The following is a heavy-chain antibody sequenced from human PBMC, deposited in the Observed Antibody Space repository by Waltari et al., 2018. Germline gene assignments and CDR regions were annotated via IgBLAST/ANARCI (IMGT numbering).Heavy chain of an antibody. CDR3: ARDARYSSGWYTAFDI. J-gene: IGHJ3*02. CDR2: ISPILGIA. V-gene: IGHV1-69*04. Sequence: QVQLVQSGAEVKKPGSSVKVSCKASGGTFSSYAISWVRQAPGQGLEWMGGISPILGIANYAQKFQGRVTITADESTSTAYMELSSLRSEDTAVYYCARDARYSSGWYTAFDIWGQGTMVTVSS. CDR1: GGTFSSYA. D-gene: IGHD6-19*01.